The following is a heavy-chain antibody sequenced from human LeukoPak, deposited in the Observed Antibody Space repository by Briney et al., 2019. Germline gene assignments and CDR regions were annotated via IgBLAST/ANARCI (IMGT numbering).Heavy chain of an antibody. CDR2: ISGSGGSA. CDR3: AKDNYYYYMDV. CDR1: GFTFSSYA. Sequence: QPGGSLRLSCAASGFTFSSYAMSWVRQARGKWLEWVSAISGSGGSAYYADSVKGRFTISRDNSKNTPYLQMNSLRAEDTAVYYCAKDNYYYYMDVWGKGTTVTVSS. V-gene: IGHV3-23*01. J-gene: IGHJ6*03.